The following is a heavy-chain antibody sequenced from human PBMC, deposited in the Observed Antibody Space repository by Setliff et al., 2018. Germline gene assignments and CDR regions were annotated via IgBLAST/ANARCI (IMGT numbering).Heavy chain of an antibody. CDR1: GGSISSSTYY. D-gene: IGHD3-22*01. Sequence: PSETLSLTCTVSGGSISSSTYYWGWIRQPPGKGLQWIGNIYYTGSTCSDPSLKSRVTVSVDTSKNQFSLKLNSVTAADTAVYYCARHHAQYYSDSSGYSLSYYWGQGTLVT. CDR3: ARHHAQYYSDSSGYSLSYY. J-gene: IGHJ4*02. V-gene: IGHV4-39*01. CDR2: IYYTGST.